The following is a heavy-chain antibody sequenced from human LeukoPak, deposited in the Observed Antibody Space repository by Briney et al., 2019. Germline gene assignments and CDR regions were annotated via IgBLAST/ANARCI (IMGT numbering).Heavy chain of an antibody. J-gene: IGHJ4*02. V-gene: IGHV1-2*02. CDR3: ARGDSGWSPFDY. CDR2: INPNSGGT. D-gene: IGHD6-19*01. Sequence: ASVKVSCKASGYTFTGYYMHWVRQAPGQGLEWMGWINPNSGGTNYAQKFQGRVTMTRDTSISTAYMELSSLRSDDTALYFCARGDSGWSPFDYWGQGTLVTVSS. CDR1: GYTFTGYY.